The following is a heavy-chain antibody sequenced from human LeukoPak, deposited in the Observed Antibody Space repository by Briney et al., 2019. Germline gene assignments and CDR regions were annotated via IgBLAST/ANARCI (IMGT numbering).Heavy chain of an antibody. J-gene: IGHJ4*02. CDR2: IYYSGST. Sequence: SETLSLTCTASGGSISSGGYYWSWIRQHPGKGLEWIGYIYYSGSTYYNPSLKSRVTISVDTSKNQFSLKLSSVTAADTAVYYCARRGGFGELLFWYFDYWGQGTLVTVSS. CDR1: GGSISSGGYY. D-gene: IGHD3-10*01. V-gene: IGHV4-31*03. CDR3: ARRGGFGELLFWYFDY.